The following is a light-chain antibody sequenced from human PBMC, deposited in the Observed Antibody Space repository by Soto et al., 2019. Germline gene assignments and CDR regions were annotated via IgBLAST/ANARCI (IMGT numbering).Light chain of an antibody. V-gene: IGLV2-14*01. CDR3: SSYTGSTLYV. CDR1: SSDVGGYNY. Sequence: QSVLTQPASVSGSPGQSITISCTGTSSDVGGYNYVSWYQQHPGKAPKLMIYDVSNRPSGVSNRFSGSKSGNTASLTISGLQAEDEADYSCSSYTGSTLYVFGTGTKVTVL. J-gene: IGLJ1*01. CDR2: DVS.